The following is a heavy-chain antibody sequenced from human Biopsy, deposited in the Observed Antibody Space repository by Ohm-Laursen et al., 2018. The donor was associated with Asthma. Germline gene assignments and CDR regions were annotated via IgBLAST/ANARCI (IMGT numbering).Heavy chain of an antibody. J-gene: IGHJ4*02. Sequence: SDTLSLTCSVYGGSISSFYWSWIRQSPEKGLDWMGYVYWTGSTNYNPSLKSRITTSVDTSKNRMFLELTSVTAADTAIYYCVRAVRNEQWLAPFDYWGQGKPVTVSS. CDR1: GGSISSFY. V-gene: IGHV4-59*07. CDR2: VYWTGST. D-gene: IGHD6-19*01. CDR3: VRAVRNEQWLAPFDY.